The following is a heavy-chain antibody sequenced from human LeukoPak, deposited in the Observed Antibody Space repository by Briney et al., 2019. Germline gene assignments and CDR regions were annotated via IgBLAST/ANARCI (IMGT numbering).Heavy chain of an antibody. J-gene: IGHJ5*02. D-gene: IGHD3-10*01. CDR1: GGSISDYY. CDR2: IHSIGGT. CDR3: ARGHDYYYSGRQSWFDP. V-gene: IGHV4-59*01. Sequence: SETLSLTCTVTGGSISDYYWTWIRQPPEKGLEWIGYIHSIGGTNYNPSLKSRVTISVDTSKNQFSLKLSSVTAADTAFYYCARGHDYYYSGRQSWFDPWGQGTLVTVSS.